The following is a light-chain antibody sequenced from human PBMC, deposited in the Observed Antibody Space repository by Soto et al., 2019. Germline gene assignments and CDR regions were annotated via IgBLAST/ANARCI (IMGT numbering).Light chain of an antibody. Sequence: IQVTQSPSSLSSSLGDRVTITCLASQGISNHLGWYQQKPGKAPELLIYAASTLQTGVPSRFSGGGSGTDFTLTITSLQPEDFATYYCQQVNVYPSTFGGGTKVDIK. J-gene: IGKJ4*01. CDR2: AAS. CDR1: QGISNH. CDR3: QQVNVYPST. V-gene: IGKV1-9*01.